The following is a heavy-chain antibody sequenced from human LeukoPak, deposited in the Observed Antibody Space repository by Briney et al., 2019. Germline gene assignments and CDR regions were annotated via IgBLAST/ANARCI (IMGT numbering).Heavy chain of an antibody. CDR2: ISGSGGST. CDR1: GFTFSSYG. CDR3: AKSPVVPVYYYYMDV. D-gene: IGHD2-2*01. J-gene: IGHJ6*03. V-gene: IGHV3-23*01. Sequence: PGGSLRLSWAASGFTFSSYGMSWVRQAPGKGRKWVSAISGSGGSTYYADSVKGRFTISRDNSKNTLYLQMNSLRAEDTAVYYCAKSPVVPVYYYYMDVWGKGTTDTVSS.